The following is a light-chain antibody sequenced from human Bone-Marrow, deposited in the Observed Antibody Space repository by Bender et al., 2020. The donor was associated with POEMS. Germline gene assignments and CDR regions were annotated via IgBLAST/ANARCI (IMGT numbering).Light chain of an antibody. V-gene: IGLV2-14*03. Sequence: QSALTQPASVSGSPGQSITMSCTGTSSDVGVYDYVSWYQQHPGKAPKLMIYDVTNRPSGVSNRFSGSKSGYTASLTITGLQAEDEADYYCSSYTSSSVYVFGTGTKVTVL. CDR2: DVT. CDR3: SSYTSSSVYV. CDR1: SSDVGVYDY. J-gene: IGLJ1*01.